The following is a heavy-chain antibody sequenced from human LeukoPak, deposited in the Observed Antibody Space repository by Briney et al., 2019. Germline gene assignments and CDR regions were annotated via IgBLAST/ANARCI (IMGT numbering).Heavy chain of an antibody. D-gene: IGHD3-22*01. CDR2: IYYSGST. J-gene: IGHJ4*02. CDR3: AKTLYYDSSGYYHMED. Sequence: SEALSLTCTVSGGSISSYYWSWIRQPPGKGLEWIGYIYYSGSTNYNPSLKSRATISVDTSKNQFSLKLSSVTAADTAVYYCAKTLYYDSSGYYHMEDWGQGTLVTVSS. CDR1: GGSISSYY. V-gene: IGHV4-59*01.